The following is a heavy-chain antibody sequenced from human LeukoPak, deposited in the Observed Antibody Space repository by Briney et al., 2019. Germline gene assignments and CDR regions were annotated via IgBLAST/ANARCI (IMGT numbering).Heavy chain of an antibody. V-gene: IGHV5-51*01. CDR1: GYSFTSYW. Sequence: HGESLKISCKGSGYSFTSYWIGWVRQMPGKGLEWMGIIYPGDSDTRYSPSFQGQVTIPADKSISTAYLQWSSLKASDTAMYYCARRGKYCSGGSCYRDGMDVWGQGTTVTVSS. CDR3: ARRGKYCSGGSCYRDGMDV. D-gene: IGHD2-15*01. J-gene: IGHJ6*02. CDR2: IYPGDSDT.